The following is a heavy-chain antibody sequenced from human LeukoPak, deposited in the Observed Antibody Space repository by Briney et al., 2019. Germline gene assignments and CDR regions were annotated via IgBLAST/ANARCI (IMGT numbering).Heavy chain of an antibody. Sequence: GRSLRLSCAASGFTFSSHWMHWVRQVPGKGLVWVARINSDGSSTSHADSVKGRFTISRDNAKNTLYVQMNSLRDEDTAVYYCARGWSDDYWGQGTLVTVSS. J-gene: IGHJ4*02. V-gene: IGHV3-74*01. D-gene: IGHD2-15*01. CDR2: INSDGSST. CDR1: GFTFSSHW. CDR3: ARGWSDDY.